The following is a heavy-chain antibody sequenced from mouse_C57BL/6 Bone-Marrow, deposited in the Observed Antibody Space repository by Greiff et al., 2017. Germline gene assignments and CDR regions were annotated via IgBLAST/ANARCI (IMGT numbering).Heavy chain of an antibody. Sequence: QVQLQQSGPGLVQPSQSLSITCTVSGFSLTSYGVHWVRQSPGKGLEWLGVIWRGGSTDYNAAVMYRQGITKDNSKSQVFFKMNSLQADDTAIYYCASLYYGNYESYWGQGTLVTVSA. CDR3: ASLYYGNYESY. CDR2: IWRGGST. D-gene: IGHD2-1*01. J-gene: IGHJ3*01. V-gene: IGHV2-5*01. CDR1: GFSLTSYG.